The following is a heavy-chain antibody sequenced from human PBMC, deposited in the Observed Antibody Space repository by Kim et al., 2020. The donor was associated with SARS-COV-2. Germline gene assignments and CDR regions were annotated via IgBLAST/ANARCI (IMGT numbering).Heavy chain of an antibody. V-gene: IGHV3-66*01. J-gene: IGHJ2*01. CDR3: ARAIKFEWFAFFDF. CDR1: GITLTNTH. D-gene: IGHD3-3*01. Sequence: GGSLRLSCAASGITLTNTHMNWVRQAPGKGLVWVSVISGGGTIDYADSVKDRFIISRDTSKNTVFLEMNSLRAEAPAVYYCARAIKFEWFAFFDFWGRGT. CDR2: ISGGGTI.